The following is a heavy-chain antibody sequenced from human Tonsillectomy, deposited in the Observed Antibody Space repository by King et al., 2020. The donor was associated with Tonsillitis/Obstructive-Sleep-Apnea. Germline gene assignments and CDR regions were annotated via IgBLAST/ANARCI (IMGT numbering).Heavy chain of an antibody. CDR3: ARGYYDFWSGYYTSKTSNNWFDP. CDR1: GGSFSGYY. V-gene: IGHV4-34*01. CDR2: INHSGST. D-gene: IGHD3-3*01. J-gene: IGHJ5*02. Sequence: VKLQQWGAGLLKPSEPLSLTCAVYGGSFSGYYWSWIRQPPGKGLEWIGEINHSGSTNYNPSLKSRVTISVDTSKNQFSLKLSSVTAADTAVYYCARGYYDFWSGYYTSKTSNNWFDPWGQGTLVTVSS.